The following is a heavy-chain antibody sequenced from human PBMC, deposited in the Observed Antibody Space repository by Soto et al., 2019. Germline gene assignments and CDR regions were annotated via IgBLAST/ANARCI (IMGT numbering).Heavy chain of an antibody. D-gene: IGHD3-22*01. CDR1: GFTFSSYW. J-gene: IGHJ3*02. Sequence: GGSLRLSCAASGFTFSSYWMSWVRQAPGKGLEWVANIKQDGSEKYYVDSVKGRFTISRDNAKNSLYLQMNSLRAEDTAVYYCASVGLDYYDSSGYWVHDAFDIWGQGTMVTVSS. CDR2: IKQDGSEK. V-gene: IGHV3-7*05. CDR3: ASVGLDYYDSSGYWVHDAFDI.